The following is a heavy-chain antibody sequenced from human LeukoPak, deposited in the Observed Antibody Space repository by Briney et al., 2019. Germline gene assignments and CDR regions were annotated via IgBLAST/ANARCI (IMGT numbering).Heavy chain of an antibody. J-gene: IGHJ4*02. V-gene: IGHV3-30-3*01. CDR2: ISYDGSNK. CDR3: ARAGYGGNLGSFDY. Sequence: GSLRLSCTASGFSVSSNYMSWVRQAPGKGLEWVAVISYDGSNKYYADSVKGRFTISRDNSKNTLYLQMNSLRAEDTAVYYCARAGYGGNLGSFDYWGQGTLVTVSS. CDR1: GFSVSSNY. D-gene: IGHD4-23*01.